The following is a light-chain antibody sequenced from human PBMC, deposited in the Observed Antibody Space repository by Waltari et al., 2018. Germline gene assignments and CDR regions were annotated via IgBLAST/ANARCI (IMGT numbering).Light chain of an antibody. CDR1: QDVKYW. J-gene: IGKJ1*01. CDR2: HAS. V-gene: IGKV1-12*01. Sequence: DIQMTYSPSSVSASVGARVSITCRASQDVKYWLAWYQQRPGKAPKLLIFHASSLESGVPSRFSGSGSGTEFTLTISSLQPEDFATYFCQQANSFPRTFGQGTKVDI. CDR3: QQANSFPRT.